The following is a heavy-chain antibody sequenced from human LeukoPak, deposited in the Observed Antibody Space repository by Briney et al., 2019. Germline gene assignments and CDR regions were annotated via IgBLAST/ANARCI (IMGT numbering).Heavy chain of an antibody. CDR2: ISAYNGNT. J-gene: IGHJ4*02. CDR3: AREAAVAGTKDY. Sequence: ASVNVSCKASGYTFTSYGINWVRQAPGQGPEWMGWISAYNGNTNYAQKLRGRVTMTTDTSTSTAYMDLRSLRSDDTAVYYCAREAAVAGTKDYWGQGTLVTVSS. CDR1: GYTFTSYG. V-gene: IGHV1-18*01. D-gene: IGHD6-19*01.